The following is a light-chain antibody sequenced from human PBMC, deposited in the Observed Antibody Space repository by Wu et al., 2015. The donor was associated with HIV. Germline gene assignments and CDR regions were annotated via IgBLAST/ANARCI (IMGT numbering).Light chain of an antibody. V-gene: IGKV3-11*01. Sequence: EIVMTQSPATLSVSPGKRATLSCRASQSVGSDLAWYQQKPGQAPRLLVYDVSNRATGIPARFSGSGSGTDFTLAISRLESEDFAVLFCQQRSNWPFTFGPGTKLDVK. J-gene: IGKJ3*01. CDR3: QQRSNWPFT. CDR2: DVS. CDR1: QSVGSD.